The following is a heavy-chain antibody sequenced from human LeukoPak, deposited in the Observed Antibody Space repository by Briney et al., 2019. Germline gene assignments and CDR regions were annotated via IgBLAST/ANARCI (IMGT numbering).Heavy chain of an antibody. V-gene: IGHV1-46*01. J-gene: IGHJ5*02. CDR1: GYSFTSHY. CDR2: INPSGSST. Sequence: ASVKVSCKASGYSFTSHYMHWVRQAPGQGLEWMGLINPSGSSTLYAQKFQGRVTMARDMSTTTDYMELSSLRSEDTAVYYCARDNSVGDIAWWFDPWGQGTLVTVSS. CDR3: ARDNSVGDIAWWFDP. D-gene: IGHD3-16*02.